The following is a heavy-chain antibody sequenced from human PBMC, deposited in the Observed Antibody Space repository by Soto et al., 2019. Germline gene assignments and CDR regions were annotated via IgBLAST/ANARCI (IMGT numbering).Heavy chain of an antibody. Sequence: ASVKVSCKASGGTFSSYAISWVRQAPGQGLEWMGGIIPIFGTANYAQKFQGRVTITADESTSTAYMELSSLRSEDTAVYYCAGAPIAVANYAFDIWGQGTMVTVSS. J-gene: IGHJ3*02. CDR2: IIPIFGTA. CDR1: GGTFSSYA. V-gene: IGHV1-69*13. CDR3: AGAPIAVANYAFDI. D-gene: IGHD6-19*01.